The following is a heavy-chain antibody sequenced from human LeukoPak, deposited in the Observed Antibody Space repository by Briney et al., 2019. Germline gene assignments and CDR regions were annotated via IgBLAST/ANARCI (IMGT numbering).Heavy chain of an antibody. CDR1: GFTFSSYG. V-gene: IGHV3-30*03. D-gene: IGHD6-13*01. CDR2: ISYDGSNK. CDR3: ARGSRSSSWYEDY. Sequence: GGSLRLSCAASGFTFSSYGMHWVRQAPGKGLEWVAVISYDGSNKYYADSVKGRFTISRDNSKNSLYLQMNSLRAEDTAVYYCARGSRSSSWYEDYWGQGTLVTVSS. J-gene: IGHJ4*02.